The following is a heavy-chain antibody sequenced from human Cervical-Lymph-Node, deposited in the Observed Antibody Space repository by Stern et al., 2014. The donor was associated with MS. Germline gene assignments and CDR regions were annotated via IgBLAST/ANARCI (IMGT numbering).Heavy chain of an antibody. D-gene: IGHD6-19*01. CDR2: INPSGGST. Sequence: DQLVESGAEVKKPGASVQVSCKASGYTFTSYYIHLVRQAPGQGLEWMGIINPSGGSTRYAQKFQGRVTMTRDTSTSTVYMELSSLRSEDTAVYYCAREVAGHRLGMMDVWGQGTTVTVSS. CDR1: GYTFTSYY. V-gene: IGHV1-46*01. J-gene: IGHJ6*02. CDR3: AREVAGHRLGMMDV.